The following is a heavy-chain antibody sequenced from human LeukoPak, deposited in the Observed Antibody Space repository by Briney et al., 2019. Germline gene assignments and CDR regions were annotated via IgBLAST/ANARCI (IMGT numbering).Heavy chain of an antibody. V-gene: IGHV3-43*01. CDR3: AKESDGGDYDY. Sequence: GGSLRLSCAASGFTFDDYTMLWVRQAPGKGLEWVSLISWDGGSKYYADSVKGRFTISRDNSKNSLYLQMNSLRTEDTALYYCAKESDGGDYDYWGQGTLVTVSS. CDR1: GFTFDDYT. CDR2: ISWDGGSK. J-gene: IGHJ4*02.